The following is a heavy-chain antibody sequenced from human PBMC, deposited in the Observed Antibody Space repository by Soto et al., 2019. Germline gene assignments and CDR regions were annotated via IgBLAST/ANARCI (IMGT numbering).Heavy chain of an antibody. V-gene: IGHV3-64*02. D-gene: IGHD3-16*02. J-gene: IGHJ4*02. Sequence: PGKGLEYVSAISSDGGSTYYADSVKGRFTISRDNSKNTLYLQMGSLRAEDMALYYCARVMITFGGVIATYDYWGLGTLVTVSS. CDR2: ISSDGGST. CDR3: ARVMITFGGVIATYDY.